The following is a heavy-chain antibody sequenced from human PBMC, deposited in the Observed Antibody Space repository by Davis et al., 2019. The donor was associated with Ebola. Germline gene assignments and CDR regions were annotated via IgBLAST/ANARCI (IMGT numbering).Heavy chain of an antibody. V-gene: IGHV5-51*01. CDR1: GYSFTSYW. Sequence: GESLKISCKGSGYSFTSYWISWVRQMPGKGLEWMGIIHPGDSDTRYSPSFQGQVMISADKSINTAYLQWSSLRASDTAMYYCARQKSWGSSWYLAYWGQGTLVTVSS. D-gene: IGHD6-13*01. CDR2: IHPGDSDT. J-gene: IGHJ4*02. CDR3: ARQKSWGSSWYLAY.